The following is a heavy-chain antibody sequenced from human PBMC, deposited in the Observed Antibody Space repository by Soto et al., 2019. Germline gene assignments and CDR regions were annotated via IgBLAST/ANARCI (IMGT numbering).Heavy chain of an antibody. CDR2: ISYDGSNK. CDR1: GFTFSSYA. V-gene: IGHV3-30-3*01. CDR3: ARSFYDIVVVVAAFDY. J-gene: IGHJ4*02. D-gene: IGHD2-15*01. Sequence: PGGSLRLSCAASGFTFSSYAMHWVRQAPGKGLEWVAVISYDGSNKYYADSVKGRFTISRDNSKNTLYLQMNSLRAEDTAVYYCARSFYDIVVVVAAFDYWGQGT.